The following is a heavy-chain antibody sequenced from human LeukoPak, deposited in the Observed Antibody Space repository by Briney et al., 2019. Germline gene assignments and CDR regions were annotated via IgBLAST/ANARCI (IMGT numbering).Heavy chain of an antibody. CDR1: GYTFTSYD. D-gene: IGHD3-10*01. CDR3: ARDEGLWFGEPGPFDI. Sequence: ASVKVSCKASGYTFTSYDINWVRQATGQGLEWMGWMNPNSGNTGYAQKFQGRVTMTRNTSISTAYMELSSLRSEDTAVYYCARDEGLWFGEPGPFDIWGQGTMVTVSS. J-gene: IGHJ3*02. V-gene: IGHV1-8*01. CDR2: MNPNSGNT.